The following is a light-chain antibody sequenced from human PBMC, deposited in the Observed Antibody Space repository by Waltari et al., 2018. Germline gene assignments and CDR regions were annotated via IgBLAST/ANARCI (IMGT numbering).Light chain of an antibody. CDR2: GQN. Sequence: SSEVTQDPSVSVALGQTVRITCQGDILRSHFASWYQQLPGQAPILVIYGQNARPSGIPDRCSGSASGDTASLTITGVQAEDEADYYCNCRDTSGNHYVFGPGTKVTVL. CDR1: ILRSHF. J-gene: IGLJ1*01. V-gene: IGLV3-19*01. CDR3: NCRDTSGNHYV.